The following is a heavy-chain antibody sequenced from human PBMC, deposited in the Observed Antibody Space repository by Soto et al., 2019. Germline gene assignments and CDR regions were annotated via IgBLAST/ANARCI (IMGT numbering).Heavy chain of an antibody. Sequence: ASVKVSCKVSGYTLTGLSMHWVRQAPGKGLEWMGGFDPEDGETIYAQKFQGRVTMTEDTSTDTAYMELSSLRSEDTAVYYCATYGSSGGQCYPGPFDYWGQGTLVTVSS. J-gene: IGHJ4*02. CDR1: GYTLTGLS. D-gene: IGHD2-15*01. CDR3: ATYGSSGGQCYPGPFDY. CDR2: FDPEDGET. V-gene: IGHV1-24*01.